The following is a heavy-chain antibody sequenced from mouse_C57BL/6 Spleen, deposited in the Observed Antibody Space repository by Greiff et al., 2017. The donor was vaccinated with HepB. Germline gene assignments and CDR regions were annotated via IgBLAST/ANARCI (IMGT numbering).Heavy chain of an antibody. J-gene: IGHJ2*01. V-gene: IGHV1-42*01. Sequence: EVQLQQSGPELVKPGASVKISCKASGYSFTGYYMNWVKQSPEKSLEWIGEINPSTGGTTYNQKFKAKATLTVDKSSSTAYMQLKSLTSEDSAVYYCATYGEAFDYWGQGTTLTVSS. D-gene: IGHD1-1*01. CDR3: ATYGEAFDY. CDR1: GYSFTGYY. CDR2: INPSTGGT.